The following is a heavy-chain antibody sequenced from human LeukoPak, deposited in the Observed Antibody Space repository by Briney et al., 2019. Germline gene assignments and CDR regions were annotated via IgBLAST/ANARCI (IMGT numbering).Heavy chain of an antibody. CDR1: GFTFSSYE. D-gene: IGHD4-23*01. J-gene: IGHJ4*02. V-gene: IGHV3-48*03. CDR3: ARDWLGGNNQFDY. CDR2: ISSSGSTI. Sequence: PGGSLRLSCAASGFTFSSYEMNWVRQAPGKGLERVSYISSSGSTIYYADSVKSRFTISRDNAKNSLYLQMNSLRAEDTAVHYCARDWLGGNNQFDYWGQGTLVTVSS.